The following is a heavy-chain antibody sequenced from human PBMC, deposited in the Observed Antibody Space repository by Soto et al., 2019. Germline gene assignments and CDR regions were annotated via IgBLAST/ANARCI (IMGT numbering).Heavy chain of an antibody. Sequence: ASVKVSCKASGYTFTSYGISWVRQAPGQGLEWMGWISAYNGNTNYAQKLQGRVTMTTDTSTSTAYMELRSLRSDDTAVYYCGRAGSYYVRDAFDIWGQGTMVTVSS. V-gene: IGHV1-18*01. CDR3: GRAGSYYVRDAFDI. J-gene: IGHJ3*02. CDR1: GYTFTSYG. CDR2: ISAYNGNT. D-gene: IGHD1-26*01.